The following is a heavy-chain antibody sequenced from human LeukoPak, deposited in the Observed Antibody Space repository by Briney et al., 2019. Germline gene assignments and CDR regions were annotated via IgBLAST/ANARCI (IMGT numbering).Heavy chain of an antibody. CDR3: ASGGAAAGPYDAFDI. D-gene: IGHD6-13*01. J-gene: IGHJ3*02. CDR2: IYHSGST. Sequence: SETLSLTCAVSGGSISSGGYSWSWIRQPPGKGLEWIVYIYHSGSTYYNPSLKSRVTISVDRSKNQFSLKLSSVTAADTAVYYCASGGAAAGPYDAFDIWGQGTMVTVSS. V-gene: IGHV4-30-2*01. CDR1: GGSISSGGYS.